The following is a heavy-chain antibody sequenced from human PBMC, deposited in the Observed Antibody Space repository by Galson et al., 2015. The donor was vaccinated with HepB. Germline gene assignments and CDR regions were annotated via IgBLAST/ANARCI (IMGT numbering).Heavy chain of an antibody. V-gene: IGHV1-2*04. CDR1: GYTFTGYY. CDR3: ARDQSTYYDVRGDAFDI. D-gene: IGHD3-22*01. CDR2: INPNSGGT. Sequence: SVKVSCKASGYTFTGYYMHWVRQAPGQGLEWMGWINPNSGGTNYAQKFQGWVTMTRDTSISTAYMELSRLRSDDTAVYYCARDQSTYYDVRGDAFDIWGQGTMVTVSS. J-gene: IGHJ3*02.